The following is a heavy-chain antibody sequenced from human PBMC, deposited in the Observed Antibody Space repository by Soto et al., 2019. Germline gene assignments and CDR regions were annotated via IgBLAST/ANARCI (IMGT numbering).Heavy chain of an antibody. Sequence: SVKVSCKASGGTFSSYAISWVRQAPGQGLEWMGGIIPIFGTANYAQKFQGRVTITADESTSTAYMELSSLRSEDTAVYYCASRYCSSTSCAETSYYFDYWGQGTLVTVSS. J-gene: IGHJ4*02. CDR1: GGTFSSYA. CDR2: IIPIFGTA. V-gene: IGHV1-69*13. D-gene: IGHD2-2*01. CDR3: ASRYCSSTSCAETSYYFDY.